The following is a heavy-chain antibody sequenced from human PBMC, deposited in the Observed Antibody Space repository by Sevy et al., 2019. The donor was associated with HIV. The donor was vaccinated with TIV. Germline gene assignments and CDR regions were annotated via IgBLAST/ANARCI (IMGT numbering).Heavy chain of an antibody. D-gene: IGHD6-19*01. Sequence: ASVKVSCKASGYTFTSYGISWVRQAPGQGLEWMGWISAYNGNTNYAQKLQGRVTMTTDTSTRTAYMELRSLRSDDTAVYYCARGWVAVAGPYGTLDYWGQGTLVTVSS. CDR1: GYTFTSYG. CDR3: ARGWVAVAGPYGTLDY. CDR2: ISAYNGNT. J-gene: IGHJ4*02. V-gene: IGHV1-18*04.